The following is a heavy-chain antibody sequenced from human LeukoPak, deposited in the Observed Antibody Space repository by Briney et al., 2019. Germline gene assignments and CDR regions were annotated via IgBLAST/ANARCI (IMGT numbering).Heavy chain of an antibody. V-gene: IGHV3-7*01. CDR3: ARGGASRSGFWIY. CDR2: IKQDGSEK. CDR1: GFSFSTQW. Sequence: GGSLRLSCAASGFSFSTQWMTWVRQAPGKGLEWVANIKQDGSEKYYVDSVKGRFTISKDNAKNSLYLQMNSLRVEDTAVYYCARGGASRSGFWIYWGPGTLFTASS. D-gene: IGHD6-13*01. J-gene: IGHJ4*02.